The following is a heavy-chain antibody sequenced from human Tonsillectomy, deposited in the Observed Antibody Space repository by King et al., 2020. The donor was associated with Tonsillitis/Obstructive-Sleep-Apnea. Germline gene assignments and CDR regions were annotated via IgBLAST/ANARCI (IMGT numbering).Heavy chain of an antibody. Sequence: VQLVESGGGLVQPGGSLRLSCAASGFTFSDHAMGWVRQAPGKGLEWVSSISGSGGSLYYADFVKGQFTISRDNSKNTLYLQMNSLRADDTAVYYCAKIPSYGRGWYEGEFDYWGQGTLVTVSS. J-gene: IGHJ4*02. V-gene: IGHV3-23*04. D-gene: IGHD6-19*01. CDR3: AKIPSYGRGWYEGEFDY. CDR2: ISGSGGSL. CDR1: GFTFSDHA.